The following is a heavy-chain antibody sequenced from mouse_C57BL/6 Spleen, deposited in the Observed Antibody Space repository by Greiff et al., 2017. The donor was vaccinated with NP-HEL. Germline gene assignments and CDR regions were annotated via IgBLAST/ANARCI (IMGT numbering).Heavy chain of an antibody. D-gene: IGHD1-1*01. CDR3: ARYGYYGSSLFDY. CDR2: INPGSGGT. CDR1: GYAFTNYL. Sequence: QVQLKESGAELVRPGTSVKVSCKASGYAFTNYLIEWVKQRPGQGLEWIGVINPGSGGTNYNEKFKGKATLTADKSSSTAYMQLSSLTSEDSAVYFCARYGYYGSSLFDYWGQGTTLTVSS. V-gene: IGHV1-54*01. J-gene: IGHJ2*01.